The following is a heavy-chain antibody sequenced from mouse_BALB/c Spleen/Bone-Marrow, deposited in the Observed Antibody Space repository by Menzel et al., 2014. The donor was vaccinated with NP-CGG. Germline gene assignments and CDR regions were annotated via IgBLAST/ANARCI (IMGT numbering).Heavy chain of an antibody. J-gene: IGHJ2*01. CDR1: GYAFSGYW. CDR2: IYPGDGDT. Sequence: QVTLKESGAELVRPGSSVKISCKASGYAFSGYWMNWVKQRPGQGLEWIGQIYPGDGDTDYNGKFKGKATLTADKSSSTAYMQLSSLTSEDSAVYFCARGGISVDYWGQGTTLTVSS. V-gene: IGHV1-80*01. CDR3: ARGGISVDY.